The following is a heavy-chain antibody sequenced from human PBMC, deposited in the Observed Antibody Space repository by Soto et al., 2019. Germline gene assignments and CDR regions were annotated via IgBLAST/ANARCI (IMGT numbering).Heavy chain of an antibody. CDR2: IHNNGGT. D-gene: IGHD6-19*01. CDR1: GDSISSSSYY. V-gene: IGHV4-39*07. Sequence: SETLSLTCSVSGDSISSSSYYWGWIRQSPGEGLEWIGNIHNNGGTQYNPSLDSRVTISVDTSDNQLSLTLSSVTAADTAVYYCATQSYSGPDYWGQGTLVTVSS. J-gene: IGHJ4*02. CDR3: ATQSYSGPDY.